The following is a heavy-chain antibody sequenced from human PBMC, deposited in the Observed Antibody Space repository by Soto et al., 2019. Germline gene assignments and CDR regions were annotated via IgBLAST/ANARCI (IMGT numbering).Heavy chain of an antibody. CDR2: MNTNSGNT. J-gene: IGHJ4*02. D-gene: IGHD3-3*01. CDR1: GYTFTSYD. Sequence: QVQLVQSGAEVKKPGVSVKVSCKASGYTFTSYDINWVRQATGQGLEWMGWMNTNSGNTGYAQKFQGRVTMARNTSTTTAYMELSSLRSEDTAVYYCASGITIFGVVSRGRGQGTLVTVSS. CDR3: ASGITIFGVVSRG. V-gene: IGHV1-8*01.